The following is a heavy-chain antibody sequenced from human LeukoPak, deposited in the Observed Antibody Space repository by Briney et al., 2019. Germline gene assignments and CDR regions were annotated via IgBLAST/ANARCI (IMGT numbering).Heavy chain of an antibody. CDR3: AKEFNVGFGLDF. J-gene: IGHJ4*02. V-gene: IGHV3-23*01. D-gene: IGHD3-16*01. CDR2: FSDSTTDT. Sequence: GGSLRLSCAASGFTFANYAMTWVRQVPGKGLEWVASFSDSTTDTYYADSVKGRFIISRDNSMNMAHLQMNSLRVDDTAKYYCAKEFNVGFGLDFWGQGTLVRVST. CDR1: GFTFANYA.